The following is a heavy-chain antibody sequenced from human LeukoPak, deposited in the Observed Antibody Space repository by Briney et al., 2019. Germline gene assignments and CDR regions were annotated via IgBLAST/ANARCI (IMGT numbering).Heavy chain of an antibody. CDR2: IKQDGSEK. J-gene: IGHJ5*02. CDR1: GFTFSSYW. V-gene: IGHV3-7*01. CDR3: ARYCSSTCCYTGGFLSNWFDP. Sequence: GGSLRLSCAASGFTFSSYWMSWVRQAPGKGLEWVANIKQDGSEKYYVDSVKGRFTISRDNAKNSLYLQMNSLRAEDTAVYYCARYCSSTCCYTGGFLSNWFDPWGQGTLVTVSS. D-gene: IGHD2-2*02.